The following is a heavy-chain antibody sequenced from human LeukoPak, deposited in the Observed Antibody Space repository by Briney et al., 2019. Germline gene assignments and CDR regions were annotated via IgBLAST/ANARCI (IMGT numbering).Heavy chain of an antibody. V-gene: IGHV3-21*01. CDR1: GFTFSSYS. J-gene: IGHJ4*02. Sequence: PGGSLRLSCAASGFTFSSYSMNWVRQAPGKGLEWVSSISSSSSYIYYADSVKGRFTISRDNAKNSLYLQMNSLRAEDTAVYYCARDWEKYSSSSALIDYWGRGTLVTVSS. D-gene: IGHD6-6*01. CDR3: ARDWEKYSSSSALIDY. CDR2: ISSSSSYI.